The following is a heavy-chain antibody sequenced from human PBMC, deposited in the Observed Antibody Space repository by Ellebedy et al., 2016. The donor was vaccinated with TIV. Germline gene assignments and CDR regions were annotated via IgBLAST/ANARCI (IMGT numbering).Heavy chain of an antibody. J-gene: IGHJ4*02. CDR1: GGFIAPYS. D-gene: IGHD3-10*01. CDR3: ARFRPAQGEGFDY. CDR2: IDYSGSP. Sequence: MPSETLSLTCTVSGGFIAPYSWSWIRQSPRKGLEWIGYIDYSGSPRYNPSLKSRVTISVDTSKNQFSLKVSSVTAADTAVYYCARFRPAQGEGFDYWGQGTLVTVSS. V-gene: IGHV4-59*01.